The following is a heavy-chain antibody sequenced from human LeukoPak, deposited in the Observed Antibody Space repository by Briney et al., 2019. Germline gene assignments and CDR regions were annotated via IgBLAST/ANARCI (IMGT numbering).Heavy chain of an antibody. Sequence: ASVNVSCKASGYTFTSYYMHWVRQAPGQGLEWMEIINPSGGSTSYAQKFQGRVTMTRDTSTSTVYMELSSLRSEDTAVYYCARLRFLEWSKGQFDYWGQGTLVTVSS. D-gene: IGHD3-3*01. CDR2: INPSGGST. CDR3: ARLRFLEWSKGQFDY. J-gene: IGHJ4*02. V-gene: IGHV1-46*01. CDR1: GYTFTSYY.